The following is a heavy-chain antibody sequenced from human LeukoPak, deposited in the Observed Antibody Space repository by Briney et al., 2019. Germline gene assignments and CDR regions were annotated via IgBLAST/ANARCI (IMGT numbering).Heavy chain of an antibody. CDR2: INHSGST. Sequence: SETLSLTCAVYGGSFSGYYWIWIRQPPGKGLEWIWEINHSGSTNYNPSLKSRVTISVDTSKNQFSLKLSSVTAADTAVYYCAREAVDSSSPSYYFDYWGQGTLVTVSS. CDR1: GGSFSGYY. V-gene: IGHV4-34*01. J-gene: IGHJ4*02. D-gene: IGHD6-6*01. CDR3: AREAVDSSSPSYYFDY.